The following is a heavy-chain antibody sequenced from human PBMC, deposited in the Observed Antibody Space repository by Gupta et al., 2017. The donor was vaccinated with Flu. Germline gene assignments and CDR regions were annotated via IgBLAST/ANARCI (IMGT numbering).Heavy chain of an antibody. CDR1: GFSLSTSGVA. CDR2: IYWDDDK. D-gene: IGHD4-17*01. Sequence: QITLKESGLALVKPTQTLTLTCSFSGFSLSTSGVAVGWIRQPPGKALEWLALIYWDDDKRYSPSLKTRLSITKDTSKNQVVLTMTNMDPVDTATYYCAHSSYDSDYAAPEFFQNWGQGTLVTVS. V-gene: IGHV2-5*02. CDR3: AHSSYDSDYAAPEFFQN. J-gene: IGHJ1*01.